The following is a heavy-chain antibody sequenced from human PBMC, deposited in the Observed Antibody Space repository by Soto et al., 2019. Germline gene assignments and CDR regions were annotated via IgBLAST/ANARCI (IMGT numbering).Heavy chain of an antibody. V-gene: IGHV4-31*03. D-gene: IGHD2-2*02. Sequence: SDTLSLTCTVSGGSLGSGGYYWRWIRQHPGKGLVWIGYIYYSGSTYDNTSLMSRVTISVDTSKNQFSLKLSSVTVADTARYFCARDTYTGVGHNWFDPWGQGTLVTVSS. CDR1: GGSLGSGGYY. CDR3: ARDTYTGVGHNWFDP. CDR2: IYYSGST. J-gene: IGHJ5*02.